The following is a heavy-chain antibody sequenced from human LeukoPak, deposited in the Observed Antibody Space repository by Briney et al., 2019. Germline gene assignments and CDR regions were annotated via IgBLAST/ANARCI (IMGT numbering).Heavy chain of an antibody. J-gene: IGHJ4*02. CDR3: VRGYSGSGSYYKEGFDY. Sequence: GASVKVSCKASGYTFTGYYMHWVRQAPGQGLEWTGGIIPTFGTAKYAQKFQGRVTITADESTSTAYMELSSLRSEDTALYYCVRGYSGSGSYYKEGFDYWGQGTLVTVSS. CDR2: IIPTFGTA. V-gene: IGHV1-69*13. D-gene: IGHD3-10*01. CDR1: GYTFTGYY.